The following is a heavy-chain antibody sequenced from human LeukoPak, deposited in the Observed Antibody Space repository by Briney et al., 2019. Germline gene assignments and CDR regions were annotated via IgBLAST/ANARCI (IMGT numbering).Heavy chain of an antibody. CDR2: IKTDGSST. V-gene: IGHV3-74*01. D-gene: IGHD3/OR15-3a*01. J-gene: IGHJ3*02. CDR1: GFTFSSYW. Sequence: GGSLRLSCEASGFTFSSYWMHWVRQAPGKGLVWVSRIKTDGSSTDYADSVKGRFTISRDNAKNTMYLQMNSLRAEDTAVYYCARGVSGTGPDIWGLGTMVTVSS. CDR3: ARGVSGTGPDI.